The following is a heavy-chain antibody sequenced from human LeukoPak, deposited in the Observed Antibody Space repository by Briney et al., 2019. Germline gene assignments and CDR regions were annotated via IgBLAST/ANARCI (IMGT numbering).Heavy chain of an antibody. CDR2: IDGSSSYI. CDR3: AGDYSTSS. CDR1: GFTFSDYS. Sequence: PGGSLRLSCAASGFTFSDYSMNWVRQAPGEGLEWVSSIDGSSSYIYYADSVKGRFAISRDNANNSLYLQMNSLRAEDTAVYYCAGDYSTSSWGQGTLVTVSS. D-gene: IGHD6-13*01. V-gene: IGHV3-21*01. J-gene: IGHJ4*02.